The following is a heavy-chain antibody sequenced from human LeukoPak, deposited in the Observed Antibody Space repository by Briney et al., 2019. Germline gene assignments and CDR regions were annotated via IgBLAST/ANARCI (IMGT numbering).Heavy chain of an antibody. J-gene: IGHJ4*02. Sequence: SETLSLTCTVSGGSISSSSSYWGWIRQPPGKGLEWIGTIYYSGNTYYNPSLKSRVSISVDTSKNQFSPKLSSVTAADTAVYYCARQAVAGNGFDYWGQGTLVTVSS. CDR2: IYYSGNT. CDR1: GGSISSSSSY. CDR3: ARQAVAGNGFDY. D-gene: IGHD6-19*01. V-gene: IGHV4-39*01.